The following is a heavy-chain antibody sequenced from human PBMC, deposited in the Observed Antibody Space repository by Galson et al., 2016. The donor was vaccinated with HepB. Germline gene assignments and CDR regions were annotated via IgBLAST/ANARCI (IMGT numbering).Heavy chain of an antibody. D-gene: IGHD1-26*01. J-gene: IGHJ3*02. CDR1: GFTFSNYD. CDR3: VKEGYCFFSDCDNSTPTDAFDI. V-gene: IGHV3-30*18. CDR2: ISYDGNHK. Sequence: SLRLSCAASGFTFSNYDSHWVRQAPGKGLEWVALISYDGNHKYYADSVKGRFTISRDSSKNTLYLQMDSLRAEDTAVYYCVKEGYCFFSDCDNSTPTDAFDIGGQGTMVTVSS.